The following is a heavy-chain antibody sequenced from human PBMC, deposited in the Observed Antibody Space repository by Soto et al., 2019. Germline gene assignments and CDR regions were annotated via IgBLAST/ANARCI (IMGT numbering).Heavy chain of an antibody. V-gene: IGHV4-59*01. D-gene: IGHD5-18*01. CDR3: ARVFGETVDTNAFDI. J-gene: IGHJ3*02. CDR1: GGSISSYY. Sequence: PSETLSLTCTVSGGSISSYYWSWIRQPPGKGLEWIGYIYYSGSTNYNPSLKSRVTISVDTSKNQFSLKLSSVTAADTAVYYCARVFGETVDTNAFDIWGQGTMVTVS. CDR2: IYYSGST.